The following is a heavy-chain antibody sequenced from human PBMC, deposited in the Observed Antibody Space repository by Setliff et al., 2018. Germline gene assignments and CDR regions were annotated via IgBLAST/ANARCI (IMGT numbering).Heavy chain of an antibody. J-gene: IGHJ4*02. CDR1: GFAFTSST. CDR2: ISGRSAYI. CDR3: VRGLHYLPVGDS. Sequence: GGSLRLSCAASGFAFTSSTMNWVRQSPGKSLEWGSSISGRSAYIHYLDSVKGRFTVSRDNAYNSLSLQMSSLTAEDTGVYYCVRGLHYLPVGDSWGQGTLVTVSS. D-gene: IGHD2-21*02. V-gene: IGHV3-21*01.